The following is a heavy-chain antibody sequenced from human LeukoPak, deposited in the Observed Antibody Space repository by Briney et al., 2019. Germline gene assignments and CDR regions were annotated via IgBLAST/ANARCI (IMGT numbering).Heavy chain of an antibody. V-gene: IGHV3-33*01. CDR3: ARFYDSRLYGMDV. J-gene: IGHJ6*02. CDR2: IWDDGNNK. D-gene: IGHD3-22*01. Sequence: PGGSLRLSCAASGFSFSNHGMHWVRQAPGKRLEWVAVIWDDGNNKRYANSVNGRFTISRDNSENTLYLQMNGLTAEDTAMYYCARFYDSRLYGMDVWGQGTTVTVSS. CDR1: GFSFSNHG.